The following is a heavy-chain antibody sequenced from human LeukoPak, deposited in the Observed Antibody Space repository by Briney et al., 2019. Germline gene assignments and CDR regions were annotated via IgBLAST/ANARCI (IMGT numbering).Heavy chain of an antibody. Sequence: GGSLRLSCAASGFTVSSNYMSWVRQAPGKGLEWVSVIYSGGSTYYADSVKGRFTISRDNSENTLYLQMHSLGVEDTGVYYCAKGLWASTVGATGIFFDYWGQGIQVTVSS. D-gene: IGHD1-26*01. CDR2: IYSGGST. J-gene: IGHJ4*02. V-gene: IGHV3-53*01. CDR1: GFTVSSNY. CDR3: AKGLWASTVGATGIFFDY.